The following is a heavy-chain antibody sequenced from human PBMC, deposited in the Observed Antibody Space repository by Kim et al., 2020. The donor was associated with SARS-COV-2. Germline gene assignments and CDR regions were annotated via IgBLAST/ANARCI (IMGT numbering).Heavy chain of an antibody. D-gene: IGHD1-1*01. Sequence: SVKVSCKVSGGSFRSYGLHWVRQAPGHGLEWVGRTIPLLDSIDYAKRFQGRATITADESTATAYLEVRSLTFEDTAIYYCATTRYRDSSSYGMDVWGRGTTVTVS. V-gene: IGHV1-69*11. CDR2: TIPLLDSI. J-gene: IGHJ6*02. CDR1: GGSFRSYG. CDR3: ATTRYRDSSSYGMDV.